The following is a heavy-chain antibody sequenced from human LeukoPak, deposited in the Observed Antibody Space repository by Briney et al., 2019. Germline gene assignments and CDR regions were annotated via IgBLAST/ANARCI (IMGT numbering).Heavy chain of an antibody. D-gene: IGHD1-20*01. CDR2: MNPNSGNT. CDR1: GYTSTSHD. CDR3: ARDITGPHYYGMDV. V-gene: IGHV1-8*01. Sequence: ASVKVSCKASGYTSTSHDINWVRQATGQGLEWMGWMNPNSGNTGYAQSFQGRLTMTRDTSISTAYMELNSLRSDDTAVYYCARDITGPHYYGMDVWGQGTTVTVSS. J-gene: IGHJ6*02.